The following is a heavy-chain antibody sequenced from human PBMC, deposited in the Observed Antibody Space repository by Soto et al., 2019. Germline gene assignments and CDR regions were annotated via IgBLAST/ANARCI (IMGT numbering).Heavy chain of an antibody. CDR1: GYSFTSYW. J-gene: IGHJ6*02. Sequence: GDSLKISCKGSGYSFTSYWIGWVRQMPGKGLEWMGIIYPGDSDTRYSPSFQGQVTISADKSISTAYLQWSSLKASDTAMYYCARRVVVPAADTSYYYYGMDVWGQGTTVTVSS. D-gene: IGHD2-2*01. CDR3: ARRVVVPAADTSYYYYGMDV. V-gene: IGHV5-51*01. CDR2: IYPGDSDT.